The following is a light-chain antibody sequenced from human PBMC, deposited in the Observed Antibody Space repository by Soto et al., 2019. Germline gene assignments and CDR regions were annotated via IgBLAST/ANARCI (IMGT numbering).Light chain of an antibody. Sequence: QSALTQPASASGSPGQSITISCNGTTADVGSSKFVSWYQQHPGKAPKLILYEATKRPAGVSNRFSGSKSGNTASLTISGLQPEDEADYYCCSYTASSTLEVFGTGTKVTVL. J-gene: IGLJ1*01. CDR3: CSYTASSTLEV. CDR1: TADVGSSKF. CDR2: EAT. V-gene: IGLV2-14*02.